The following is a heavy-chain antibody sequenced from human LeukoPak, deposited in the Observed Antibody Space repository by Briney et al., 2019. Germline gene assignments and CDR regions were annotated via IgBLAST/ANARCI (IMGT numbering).Heavy chain of an antibody. J-gene: IGHJ4*02. CDR2: ISWDGGVT. Sequence: GGSLRLSCAASGFTFDDHTMHWVRQAPGKGLEWVSLISWDGGVTKYVGSVKGRFTISRDYSKNSLYLQMNSLRTEDTALYYCAKSDHRGDGFNYDYWGQGTLVTVSS. V-gene: IGHV3-43*01. D-gene: IGHD5-24*01. CDR1: GFTFDDHT. CDR3: AKSDHRGDGFNYDY.